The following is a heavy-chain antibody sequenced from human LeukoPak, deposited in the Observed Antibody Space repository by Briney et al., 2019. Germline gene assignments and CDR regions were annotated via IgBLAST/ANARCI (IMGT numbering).Heavy chain of an antibody. CDR2: IGASGGST. V-gene: IGHV3-23*01. D-gene: IGHD4-17*01. Sequence: GGSLRLSCATSGFTFSSYAMSWVRQAPGKGLEWVSGIGASGGSTYYADSVKGRFTISRDNAKNSLYLQMNSLRDEDTAVYYCARRAYGDDSFDYWGQGTLVTVSS. CDR3: ARRAYGDDSFDY. J-gene: IGHJ4*02. CDR1: GFTFSSYA.